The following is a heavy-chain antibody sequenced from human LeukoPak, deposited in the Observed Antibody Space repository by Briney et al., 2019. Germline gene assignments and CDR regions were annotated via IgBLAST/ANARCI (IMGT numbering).Heavy chain of an antibody. D-gene: IGHD6-6*01. Sequence: GGSLRLSCAASGFTVSSNYMSWVRQAPGKGLEWVSVIYSGGSTYYADSVKGRFTISRDNSKNTLYLQMNSLRAEDTAVYYCAKDGGDSSSPFDYWGQGTLVTVSS. CDR1: GFTVSSNY. V-gene: IGHV3-53*01. CDR3: AKDGGDSSSPFDY. CDR2: IYSGGST. J-gene: IGHJ4*02.